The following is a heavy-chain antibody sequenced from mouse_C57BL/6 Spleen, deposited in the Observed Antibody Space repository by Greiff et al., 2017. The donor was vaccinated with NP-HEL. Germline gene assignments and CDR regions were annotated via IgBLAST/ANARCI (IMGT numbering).Heavy chain of an antibody. CDR1: GYTFTSYW. CDR2: IDPSDSYT. Sequence: VQLQQPGAELVKPGASVKLSCKASGYTFTSYWMQWVKQRPGQGLEWIGEIDPSDSYTNYNQKFKGKATLTVDTSSSTAYMQLSSLTSEDSAVYYCARRTGTYEDYAMDYWGQGTSVTVSS. J-gene: IGHJ4*01. V-gene: IGHV1-50*01. CDR3: ARRTGTYEDYAMDY. D-gene: IGHD4-1*01.